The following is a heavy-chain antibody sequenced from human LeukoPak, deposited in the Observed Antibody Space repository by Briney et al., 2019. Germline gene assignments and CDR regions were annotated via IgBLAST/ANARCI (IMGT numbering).Heavy chain of an antibody. CDR2: ISGSGGST. D-gene: IGHD1-26*01. V-gene: IGHV3-23*01. CDR3: AKVSSGTPTYYYGMDV. Sequence: ETLSLTCAVYGGPFSGYYWSWVRQAPGKGLEWVSAISGSGGSTYYADSVKGRFTISRDNSKNTLYLQMNSLRAEDTAVYYCAKVSSGTPTYYYGMDVWGQGTTVTVSS. CDR1: GGPFSGYY. J-gene: IGHJ6*02.